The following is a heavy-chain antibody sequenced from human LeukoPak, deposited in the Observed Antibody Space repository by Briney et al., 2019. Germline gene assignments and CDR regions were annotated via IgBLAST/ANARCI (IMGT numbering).Heavy chain of an antibody. V-gene: IGHV3-23*01. D-gene: IGHD2-2*01. J-gene: IGHJ4*02. Sequence: GGSLRLSCAASGFTFSSYAMSWVRQAPGKGLEWVSAISGSGGSTYYADSGKGRFTISRDNSKNTLYLQMNSLRAEDTAVYYCAKIKDIVVVPAPYDYWGQGTLVTVSS. CDR3: AKIKDIVVVPAPYDY. CDR1: GFTFSSYA. CDR2: ISGSGGST.